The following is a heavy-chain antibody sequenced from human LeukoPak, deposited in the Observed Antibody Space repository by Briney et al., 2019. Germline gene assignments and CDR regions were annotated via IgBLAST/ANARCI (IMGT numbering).Heavy chain of an antibody. CDR2: ISSSGSTI. CDR3: ARSSDYGDRKNRKNFDY. Sequence: TGGSLRLSCAASGFTFSDYYMSWIRQAPGKGLEWVSYISSSGSTIYYADSVKGRFTISRDNAKNSLYLQMNSLRAEDTALYYCARSSDYGDRKNRKNFDYWGQGTLVTVSS. V-gene: IGHV3-11*01. J-gene: IGHJ4*02. D-gene: IGHD4-17*01. CDR1: GFTFSDYY.